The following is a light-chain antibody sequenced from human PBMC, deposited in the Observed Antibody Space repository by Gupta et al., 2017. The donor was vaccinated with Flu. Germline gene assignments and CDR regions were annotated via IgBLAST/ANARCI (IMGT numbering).Light chain of an antibody. Sequence: SLGASVKLTCTLSSGHSSYAIAWHQQQPEKGPRYLMKLNSDGSHSKGDGIPDRFSGSSSGAERYLTISSLQSEDEADYYCQTWGTGIRVFGGGTKLTVL. CDR3: QTWGTGIRV. V-gene: IGLV4-69*01. CDR1: SGHSSYA. CDR2: LNSDGSH. J-gene: IGLJ3*02.